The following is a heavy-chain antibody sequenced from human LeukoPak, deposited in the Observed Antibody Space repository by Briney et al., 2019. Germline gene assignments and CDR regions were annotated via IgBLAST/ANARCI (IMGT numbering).Heavy chain of an antibody. CDR1: GFNFNTYS. D-gene: IGHD6-13*01. V-gene: IGHV3-21*01. CDR3: ARKQELSDY. Sequence: GGSLRLSCAVSGFNFNTYSMNWVRQAPGKGPEWVSSISSTSNYIYYAESVKGRFAVSRDNAKNSLYLQMNSLRADDTAVYYCARKQELSDYWGQGTLVTVSS. J-gene: IGHJ4*02. CDR2: ISSTSNYI.